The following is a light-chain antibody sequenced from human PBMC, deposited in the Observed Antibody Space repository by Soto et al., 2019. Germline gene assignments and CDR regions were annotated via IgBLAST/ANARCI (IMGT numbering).Light chain of an antibody. J-gene: IGKJ1*01. Sequence: EIVMTQYPDTLSVSPGETVTLPCRASQSIRTNLAWYQHKPGQSPRLLIYGASNRATGFPARFSGSGSGTEFTLTISSLQSEDFAGYYCKQYHDQWPTFGQGTKVAIK. CDR2: GAS. CDR1: QSIRTN. V-gene: IGKV3-15*01. CDR3: KQYHDQWPT.